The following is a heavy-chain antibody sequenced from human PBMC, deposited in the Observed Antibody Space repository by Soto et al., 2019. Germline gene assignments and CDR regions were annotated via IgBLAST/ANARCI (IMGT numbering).Heavy chain of an antibody. CDR1: GLTFSSYW. CDR3: AKDPQSGSDYDAFDI. J-gene: IGHJ3*02. D-gene: IGHD1-26*01. Sequence: GGSLRLSCAASGLTFSSYWMSWVRQAPGKGLEWVSTINDSGSETYYADSVKGRFTISRDNSKNTLYLQMNSLRAEDTAVYYCAKDPQSGSDYDAFDIWGQGTMVTVS. CDR2: INDSGSET. V-gene: IGHV3-7*05.